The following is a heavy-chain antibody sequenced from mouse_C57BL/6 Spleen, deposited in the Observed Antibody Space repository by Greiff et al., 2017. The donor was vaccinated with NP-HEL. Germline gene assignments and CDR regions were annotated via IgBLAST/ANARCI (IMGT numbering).Heavy chain of an antibody. D-gene: IGHD2-4*01. Sequence: QVQLQQSGTELVKPGASVKLSCKASGYTFTSYWMHWVKQRPGQGLEWIGNINPSNGGTNYNEKFKSKATLTVDKSSSTAYMQLSSLTSEDSAVYYCARSKGDYDPAWFAYWGQGTLVTVSA. J-gene: IGHJ3*01. V-gene: IGHV1-53*01. CDR3: ARSKGDYDPAWFAY. CDR1: GYTFTSYW. CDR2: INPSNGGT.